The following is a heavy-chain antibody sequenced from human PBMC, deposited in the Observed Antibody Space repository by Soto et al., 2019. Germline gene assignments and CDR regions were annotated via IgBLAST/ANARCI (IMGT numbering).Heavy chain of an antibody. Sequence: QLQLQESGSGLVKPSQTLSLTCAVSGGSISSGGYSCNWIRQPPGKGLEWIGYIYHSGSTYYNPSLKRRDTISVERSKNQFSLKLSSVTAADTAVYYCARGVTTVTTFDYWGQGTLVTVSS. J-gene: IGHJ4*02. D-gene: IGHD4-17*01. CDR3: ARGVTTVTTFDY. V-gene: IGHV4-30-2*01. CDR1: GGSISSGGYS. CDR2: IYHSGST.